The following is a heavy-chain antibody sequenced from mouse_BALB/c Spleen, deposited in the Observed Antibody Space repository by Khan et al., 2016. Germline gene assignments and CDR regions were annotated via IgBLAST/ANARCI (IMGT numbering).Heavy chain of an antibody. D-gene: IGHD2-2*01. V-gene: IGHV7-3*02. J-gene: IGHJ4*01. CDR1: GFTFTDYY. CDR3: ASGYGYSRNYYAMDY. CDR2: IRNKANGYTT. Sequence: VALVESGGGLVQPGGSLRLSCATSGFTFTDYYMSWVRQPPGKALEWLGFIRNKANGYTTEYSAYVKGRFTIARDNYQSILYLHMNTRRAEDSAAYYCASGYGYSRNYYAMDYWGQGTSLPVSS.